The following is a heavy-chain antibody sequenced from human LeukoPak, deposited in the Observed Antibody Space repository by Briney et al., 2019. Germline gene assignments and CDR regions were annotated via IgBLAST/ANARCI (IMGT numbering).Heavy chain of an antibody. V-gene: IGHV3-7*01. Sequence: PGGSLRLSCAASGFTFTNYWVTWVRKAPGKGLEWVANIMKDGGDKQYVDSVSGRFIISRDNGKNSVYLQMNGLRAEDTAVYYCVRDRDFYVFDLWGQGTLVTVSS. J-gene: IGHJ4*02. D-gene: IGHD3-10*02. CDR2: IMKDGGDK. CDR3: VRDRDFYVFDL. CDR1: GFTFTNYW.